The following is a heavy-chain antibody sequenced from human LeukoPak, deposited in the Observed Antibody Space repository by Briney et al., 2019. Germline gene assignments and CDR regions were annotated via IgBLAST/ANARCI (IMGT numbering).Heavy chain of an antibody. J-gene: IGHJ6*03. Sequence: GGSLRLSCAASGFTFSSHWMSWVRQAPGKGLEWVANIKKDGSEKYYVDAVKGRFTISRDNAKTSLYLQVNSLRAEDTAMYYCARVMVTTDYYYYMDVWGKGTTVTVSS. CDR2: IKKDGSEK. CDR3: ARVMVTTDYYYYMDV. D-gene: IGHD4-17*01. CDR1: GFTFSSHW. V-gene: IGHV3-7*01.